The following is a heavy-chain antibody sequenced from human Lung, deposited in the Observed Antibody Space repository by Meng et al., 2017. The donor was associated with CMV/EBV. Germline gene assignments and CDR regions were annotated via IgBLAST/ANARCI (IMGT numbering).Heavy chain of an antibody. D-gene: IGHD3-3*01. V-gene: IGHV3-30*04. CDR1: GFTFSSSA. J-gene: IGHJ6*02. CDR3: ARGIKEWTYFYYHAMDV. CDR2: VSYDGSHK. Sequence: SCAASGFTFSSSAMDWLRQAPGKGLEWVAVVSYDGSHKYYADSVKGRFTISRDNSKNSLYLQMNSMRPEDTAVYYCARGIKEWTYFYYHAMDVWXQGSTVTVSS.